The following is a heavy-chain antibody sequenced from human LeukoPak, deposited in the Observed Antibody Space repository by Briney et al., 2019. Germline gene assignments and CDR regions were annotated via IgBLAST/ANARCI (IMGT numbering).Heavy chain of an antibody. CDR2: INPNSGGT. CDR3: ARAYSSSWSPPYYFDY. J-gene: IGHJ4*02. Sequence: ASVKVSCKASGYTFTSYDINWVRQAPGQGLEWMGWINPNSGGTNYAQKFQGRVTMTRDTSISTAYMELSRLRSDDTAVYYCARAYSSSWSPPYYFDYWGQGTLVTVSS. V-gene: IGHV1-2*02. CDR1: GYTFTSYD. D-gene: IGHD6-13*01.